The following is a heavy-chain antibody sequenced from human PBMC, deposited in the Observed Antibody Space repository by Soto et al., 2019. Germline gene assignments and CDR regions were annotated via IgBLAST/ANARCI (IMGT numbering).Heavy chain of an antibody. Sequence: SETLSLTCAVYGGSISGYYWTWIRQPPGTGLEWIGEINHSGSTNYNPSLKSRVTISVDTSKNQFSLKLSSVTAADTAVYYCARDEDYYDSSGHSQYYGMDVWGQGTTVTVSS. D-gene: IGHD3-22*01. CDR3: ARDEDYYDSSGHSQYYGMDV. CDR2: INHSGST. J-gene: IGHJ6*02. CDR1: GGSISGYY. V-gene: IGHV4-34*01.